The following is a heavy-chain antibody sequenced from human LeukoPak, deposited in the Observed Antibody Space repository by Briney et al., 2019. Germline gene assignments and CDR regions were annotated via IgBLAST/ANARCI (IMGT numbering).Heavy chain of an antibody. CDR3: ARDDSIAVAGPDY. CDR1: GYTFTVYY. D-gene: IGHD6-19*01. CDR2: INPNSGGT. V-gene: IGHV1-2*02. J-gene: IGHJ4*02. Sequence: ASVKVSCKASGYTFTVYYMHWVRQAPGQGLEWMGWINPNSGGTNYAQKFQGRVTMTRDTSISTAYMELSRLRSDDTAVYYCARDDSIAVAGPDYWGQGTLVTVSS.